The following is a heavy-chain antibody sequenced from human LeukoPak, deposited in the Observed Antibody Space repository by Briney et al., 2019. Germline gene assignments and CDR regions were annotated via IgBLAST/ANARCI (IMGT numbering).Heavy chain of an antibody. Sequence: SETLSLTCAVYGGSFSGYYWSWIRQHPGKGLEWIGYTYYSGSTYYNPSLKSRVTISVDTSKNQFSLKLSSVTAADTAVYYCASGGWSNLRVWGQGTLVTVSS. CDR1: GGSFSGYY. V-gene: IGHV4-31*11. J-gene: IGHJ4*02. CDR2: TYYSGST. CDR3: ASGGWSNLRV. D-gene: IGHD2-15*01.